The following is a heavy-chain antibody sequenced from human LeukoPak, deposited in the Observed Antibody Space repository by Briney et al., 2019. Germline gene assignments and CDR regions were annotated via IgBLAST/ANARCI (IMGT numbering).Heavy chain of an antibody. V-gene: IGHV3-9*01. J-gene: IGHJ4*02. Sequence: GGSLRLSCAASGFTFDDYAMHWVRQAPGKGLEWVSGISWNSGSINYADSVKGRFTISRDNAKNSLYLQMNSLRAEDTAVYYCAKGDSVRFLEWLLSNPFDFWGQGTLVNVSS. CDR2: ISWNSGSI. D-gene: IGHD3-3*01. CDR1: GFTFDDYA. CDR3: AKGDSVRFLEWLLSNPFDF.